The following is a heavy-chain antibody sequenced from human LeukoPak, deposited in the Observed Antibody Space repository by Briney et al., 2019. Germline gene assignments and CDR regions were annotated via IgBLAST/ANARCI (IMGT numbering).Heavy chain of an antibody. D-gene: IGHD3-10*01. V-gene: IGHV1-2*02. Sequence: GASVKVSCKASGYTFTGYYIHWVRQAPGQGLEWMGWINPNSGDTKYAQKFQGRVIMTRDTSITTAYMEMSSLRSDDTAVYYCARIRVASGSEFDYWGQGTLVIVSS. CDR2: INPNSGDT. CDR1: GYTFTGYY. J-gene: IGHJ4*02. CDR3: ARIRVASGSEFDY.